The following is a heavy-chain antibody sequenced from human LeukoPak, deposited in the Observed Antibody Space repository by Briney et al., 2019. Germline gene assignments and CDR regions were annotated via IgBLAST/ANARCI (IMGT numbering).Heavy chain of an antibody. V-gene: IGHV3-7*05. J-gene: IGHJ4*02. CDR2: IKQDGSDK. Sequence: PGGSLRLSCAASGFTFTSYWMRWVRQAPGKGLEWVANIKQDGSDKYYVDSVKGRFTISRDNAKSSLFLQMNSLRAEDTAVYYCTRGGHTYFYWGQGTLVTVSS. D-gene: IGHD5-18*01. CDR3: TRGGHTYFY. CDR1: GFTFTSYW.